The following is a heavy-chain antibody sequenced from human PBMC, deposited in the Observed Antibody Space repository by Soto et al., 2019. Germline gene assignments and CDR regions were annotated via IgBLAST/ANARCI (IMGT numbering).Heavy chain of an antibody. Sequence: QVQLVQSGAEVKKPGSSVKVSCKTSRGTFNSYGLSWVRQAPGQGPEWMGQIIPIFGTAKYAQRFQGRLTISADESTSTVYMELSSLRSDDTAMYYCAREKFSNYFDPWGQGTLVTVSS. J-gene: IGHJ5*02. CDR2: IIPIFGTA. CDR1: RGTFNSYG. CDR3: AREKFSNYFDP. D-gene: IGHD4-4*01. V-gene: IGHV1-69*01.